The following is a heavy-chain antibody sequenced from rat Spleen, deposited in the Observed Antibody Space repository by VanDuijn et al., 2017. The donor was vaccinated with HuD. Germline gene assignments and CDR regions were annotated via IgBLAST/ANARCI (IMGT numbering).Heavy chain of an antibody. V-gene: IGHV5-25*01. CDR1: GFTFSNYY. J-gene: IGHJ2*01. D-gene: IGHD4-3*01. CDR2: ISTGGDNT. Sequence: EVQLVESGGGLVQPGRSLKLSCAASGFTFSNYYMAWVRQAPTKGLEWVAYISTGGDNTYYRDSVKGRFTITRDNAKSTLYLQLDSLRYEDTATYYCARHNSGYYVDYWGQGVMVTVSS. CDR3: ARHNSGYYVDY.